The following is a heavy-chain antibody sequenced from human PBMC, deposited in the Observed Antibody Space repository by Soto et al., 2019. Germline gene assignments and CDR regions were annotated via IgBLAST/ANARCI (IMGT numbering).Heavy chain of an antibody. D-gene: IGHD3-22*01. CDR1: GGTFSSYA. Sequence: QVQLVQSGAEVKKPGSSVKVSCKASGGTFSSYAISWVRQAPGQGLEWMGGIIPIFGTADYAQKFQGRVTIHADESTRTGNMELRSLRSEDTAVYYCASHYDSSGYYYRGLDYWGQGTLVTVSS. J-gene: IGHJ4*02. V-gene: IGHV1-69*12. CDR3: ASHYDSSGYYYRGLDY. CDR2: IIPIFGTA.